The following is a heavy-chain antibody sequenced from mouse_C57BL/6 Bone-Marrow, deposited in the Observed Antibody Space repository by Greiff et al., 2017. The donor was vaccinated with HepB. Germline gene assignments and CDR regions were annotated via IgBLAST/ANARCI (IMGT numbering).Heavy chain of an antibody. V-gene: IGHV10-1*01. Sequence: EVKLVESGGGLVQPKWSLKLSCAASGFSFNTYAMNWVRQAPGKGLEWVARIRSKSNNYATYYADSVKDRFTISRDDSESMLYLQMNNLKTEDTAMYYCVRHGGLRRGFDYWGQGTTLTVSS. J-gene: IGHJ2*01. CDR3: VRHGGLRRGFDY. CDR1: GFSFNTYA. D-gene: IGHD2-4*01. CDR2: IRSKSNNYAT.